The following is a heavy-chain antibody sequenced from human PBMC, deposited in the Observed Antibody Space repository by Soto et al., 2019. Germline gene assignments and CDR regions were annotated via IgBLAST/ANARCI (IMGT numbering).Heavy chain of an antibody. CDR1: GFTFSHYA. CDR3: AKFFVETGESSGWPWSFHY. V-gene: IGHV3-23*01. D-gene: IGHD6-19*01. CDR2: ISGGGGTT. Sequence: EVQLLESGGGLVQPGGSLRLSCAASGFTFSHYAMSWVRRAPGKGLEWVSAISGGGGTTYYAGSVKGRFTISRDNSKNTLFLQMNSLRAEDTAVYYCAKFFVETGESSGWPWSFHYWGQGTLVTVSS. J-gene: IGHJ4*02.